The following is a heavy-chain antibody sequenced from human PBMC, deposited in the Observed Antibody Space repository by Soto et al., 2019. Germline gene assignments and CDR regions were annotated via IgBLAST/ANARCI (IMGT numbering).Heavy chain of an antibody. V-gene: IGHV4-4*02. J-gene: IGHJ4*02. CDR1: GGSIGSCNR. Sequence: SATLSLTRMGAGGSIGSCNRWSWARQAPGKGLEWIGEMYHSGTTNYTPSPKSRVIISADMSKTHFSLTLTSFTAADTAVYYCVFPATADFDYWGQGPPVTVS. D-gene: IGHD6-13*01. CDR3: VFPATADFDY. CDR2: MYHSGTT.